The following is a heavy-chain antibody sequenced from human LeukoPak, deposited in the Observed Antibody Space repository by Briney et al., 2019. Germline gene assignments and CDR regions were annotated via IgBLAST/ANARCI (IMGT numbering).Heavy chain of an antibody. J-gene: IGHJ4*02. CDR1: GFTFSSYW. CDR2: IKQDGSEK. CDR3: ARDQYDTWSRRGNFDS. V-gene: IGHV3-7*03. Sequence: GGSLRLSCAASGFTFSSYWMSWVRQAPGKGLEWVANIKQDGSEKYYVDSVKGRFTISRDNTKNSLYLQMDSLRVEDTAVFYCARDQYDTWSRRGNFDSWGQGTLVIVSS. D-gene: IGHD3-3*01.